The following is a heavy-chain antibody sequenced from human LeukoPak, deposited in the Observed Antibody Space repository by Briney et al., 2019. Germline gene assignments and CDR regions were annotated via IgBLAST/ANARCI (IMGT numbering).Heavy chain of an antibody. V-gene: IGHV3-23*01. CDR3: AKDFYSGNYYSPFDI. Sequence: PGGSLRLSCAASGLSFTSYAMSWVRQAPGKGLEWVSSVLNHGAGTYYTDSVKGRFTISRDNSKNTLYLQMNSLRAEDTAIYYCAKDFYSGNYYSPFDIWGQGTMVTVSS. CDR1: GLSFTSYA. J-gene: IGHJ3*02. D-gene: IGHD1-26*01. CDR2: VLNHGAGT.